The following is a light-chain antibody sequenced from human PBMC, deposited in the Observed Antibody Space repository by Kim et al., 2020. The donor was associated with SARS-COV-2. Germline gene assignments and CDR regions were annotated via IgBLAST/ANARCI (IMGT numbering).Light chain of an antibody. V-gene: IGLV2-8*01. J-gene: IGLJ3*02. CDR1: SSVVVAYNS. Sequence: GHSVTISCTGTSSVVVAYNSVSWYQQYPRNAPHLMISAFYKRPSGVPVRFSGSQSVNTASLPASWLQAEDEADSYCSSCAGGNNVVFGGGTQLTVL. CDR2: AFY. CDR3: SSCAGGNNVV.